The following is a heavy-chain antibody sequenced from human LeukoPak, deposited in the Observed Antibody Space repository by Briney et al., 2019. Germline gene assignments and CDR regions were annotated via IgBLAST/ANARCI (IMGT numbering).Heavy chain of an antibody. CDR3: AREPYYDSSGYCLDY. J-gene: IGHJ4*02. V-gene: IGHV3-21*04. CDR1: GFTFSSYS. Sequence: GGSLRLSCAASGFTFSSYSMNWVRQAPGKGLEWVSSISSSSNYIYYADSVKGRFTISRDNAKNSLYLQMNSLRAEDTAVYYCAREPYYDSSGYCLDYWGQGTLVTVSS. CDR2: ISSSSNYI. D-gene: IGHD3-22*01.